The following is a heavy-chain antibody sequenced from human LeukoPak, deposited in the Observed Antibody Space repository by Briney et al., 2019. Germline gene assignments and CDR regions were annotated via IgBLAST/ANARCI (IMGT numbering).Heavy chain of an antibody. D-gene: IGHD3-22*01. CDR2: MGHSGYP. Sequence: SETLSLTCAVYGGSFSGYSWTWIRQPPGKGLEWIGEMGHSGYPNYNPSLKSRVAISVDTSKNQFSLNLTSVTAADTAVYYCANLYYYDSSGYSDAFDIWGQGTMVTVSS. V-gene: IGHV4-34*01. J-gene: IGHJ3*02. CDR1: GGSFSGYS. CDR3: ANLYYYDSSGYSDAFDI.